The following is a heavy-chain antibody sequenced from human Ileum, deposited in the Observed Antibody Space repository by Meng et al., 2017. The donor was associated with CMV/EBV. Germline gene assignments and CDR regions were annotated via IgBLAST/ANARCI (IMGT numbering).Heavy chain of an antibody. J-gene: IGHJ4*02. CDR3: AREPPGY. CDR1: GGSISRGNYY. Sequence: QVQLQESGPGLVRPSQTLSLTCTVSGGSISRGNYYSSWIRQPAGKGLEWIGRIYTNGRATYNPSLESRVTISLDTSKNQFSLKLNSVTAADTAVYYCAREPPGYWGQGILVTVSS. CDR2: IYTNGRA. V-gene: IGHV4-61*02.